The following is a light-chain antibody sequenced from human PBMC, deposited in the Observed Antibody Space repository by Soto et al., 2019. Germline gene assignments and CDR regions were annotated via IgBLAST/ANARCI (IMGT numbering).Light chain of an antibody. Sequence: EIVMTQSPATLSVSPGEGATLSCKASQNVYNNLAWYQQRPGQPPRLLIYDASTRATGISARFSGSGYGTEFTLTISSLQSEDFAVYFCQQCRNWPLTFGGGTRWLS. J-gene: IGKJ4*01. CDR3: QQCRNWPLT. CDR1: QNVYNN. CDR2: DAS. V-gene: IGKV3-15*01.